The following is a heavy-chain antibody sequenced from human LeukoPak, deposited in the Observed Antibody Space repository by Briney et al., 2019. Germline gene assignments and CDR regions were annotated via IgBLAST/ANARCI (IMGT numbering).Heavy chain of an antibody. CDR2: MNPNSGNT. J-gene: IGHJ4*02. V-gene: IGHV1-8*02. Sequence: ASVKVSCKASGYTFTSYDINWVRQATGQGLEWMGWMNPNSGNTSYAQKFQGRVTMTRDMSTSTVYMELSSLRSEDTAVYYCARAFRVIAVAGRRGSYFDYWGQGTLVTVSS. D-gene: IGHD6-19*01. CDR1: GYTFTSYD. CDR3: ARAFRVIAVAGRRGSYFDY.